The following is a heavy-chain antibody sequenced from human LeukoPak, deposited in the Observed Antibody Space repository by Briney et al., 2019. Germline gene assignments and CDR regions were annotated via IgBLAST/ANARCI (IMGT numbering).Heavy chain of an antibody. D-gene: IGHD1-26*01. J-gene: IGHJ5*02. Sequence: QTGGSLRLSCAASGFTVSSNYISWVRQAPGKGLEWVSVIYSGGNTYYADSVKGRFTISSDNSKNTLYLQMNSLRAEDTAVYYCAKTIVGVTNWFDRWGQGTLVTVSS. V-gene: IGHV3-53*01. CDR3: AKTIVGVTNWFDR. CDR2: IYSGGNT. CDR1: GFTVSSNY.